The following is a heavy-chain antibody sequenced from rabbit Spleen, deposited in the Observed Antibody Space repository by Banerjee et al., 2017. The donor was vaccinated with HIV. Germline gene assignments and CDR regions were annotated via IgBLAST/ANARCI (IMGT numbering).Heavy chain of an antibody. D-gene: IGHD7-1*01. CDR3: ARDLVTAIGWNFAL. CDR2: IYTGSGGT. Sequence: QSLEESGGGLVKPGASLTLTCTASGFSFSSNDYMCWVRQAPGKGLEWIACIYTGSGGTYYASWAKGRFTISKTSSTVDLKMTSLTAADTATYFCARDLVTAIGWNFALWGQGTLVTVS. J-gene: IGHJ3*01. V-gene: IGHV1S40*01. CDR1: GFSFSSNDY.